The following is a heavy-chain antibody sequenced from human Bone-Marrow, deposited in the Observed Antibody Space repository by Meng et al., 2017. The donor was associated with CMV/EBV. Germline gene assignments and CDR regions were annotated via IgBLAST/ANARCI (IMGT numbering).Heavy chain of an antibody. CDR1: GYTFTDYY. D-gene: IGHD2/OR15-2a*01. Sequence: ASVKVSCKSSGYTFTDYYMHWVRQAPGQGLEWMGWINPNSGGTNYAQKFQGRVTMTRDTSISTAYMELSSLRSGDTAVYYCARGQVQCSTINCHDYRFSGMDVWAQGTTATFSS. J-gene: IGHJ6*02. CDR3: ARGQVQCSTINCHDYRFSGMDV. CDR2: INPNSGGT. V-gene: IGHV1-2*02.